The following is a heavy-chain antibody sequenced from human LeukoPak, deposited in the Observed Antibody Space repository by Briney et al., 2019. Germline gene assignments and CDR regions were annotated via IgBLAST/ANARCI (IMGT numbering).Heavy chain of an antibody. J-gene: IGHJ4*02. V-gene: IGHV3-11*01. Sequence: GGSLRLSCAASGFTFSDYYMSWIRQAPGKGLEWVSYISSSGSTIYYADSVKGRFTISRDNAKNSLYLQMNSLRAEDTAVYYCARASVSYERYFDYWGQGTLVTVSS. CDR2: ISSSGSTI. CDR3: ARASVSYERYFDY. CDR1: GFTFSDYY. D-gene: IGHD1-26*01.